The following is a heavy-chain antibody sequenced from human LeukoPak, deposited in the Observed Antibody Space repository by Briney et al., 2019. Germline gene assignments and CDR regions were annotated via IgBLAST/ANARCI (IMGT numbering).Heavy chain of an antibody. CDR3: ARLTYSSGWYAWRGLFDY. D-gene: IGHD6-19*01. CDR2: MYYRGST. V-gene: IGHV4-39*07. CDR1: GGSISSSSHY. J-gene: IGHJ4*02. Sequence: SETLSLTCTVSGGSISSSSHYWGWIRQPPGKGLEWIGSMYYRGSTYHNPSLKSRVTISVDTSKNQFSLKLSSVTAADTAVYYCARLTYSSGWYAWRGLFDYWGQGTLVTVSS.